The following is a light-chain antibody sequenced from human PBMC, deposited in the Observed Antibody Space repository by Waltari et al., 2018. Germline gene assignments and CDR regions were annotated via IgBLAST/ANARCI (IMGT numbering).Light chain of an antibody. CDR2: GAS. CDR3: QHYVRLPVT. Sequence: EIVLTQSPGTLSLSPGERAILSCRASQSVGRTLAWYQQKPGQAPRLLIYGASNRATGIPDRFSGSGSGTDFSLTICRLEPEDFSVYYCQHYVRLPVTFGQGTRVEI. CDR1: QSVGRT. J-gene: IGKJ1*01. V-gene: IGKV3-20*01.